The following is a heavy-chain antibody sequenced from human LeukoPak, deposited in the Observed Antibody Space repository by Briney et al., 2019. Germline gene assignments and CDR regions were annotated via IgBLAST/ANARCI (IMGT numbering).Heavy chain of an antibody. CDR1: GGSISSYY. Sequence: PSETLSLTRTVSGGSISSYYWSWIRQPPGKGLEWIGYIYYSGSTNYNPSLKSRVTISVDTSKNQFSLKLSSVTAADTAVYYCARSSSYSSWYGGFDYWGQGTLVTVSS. CDR3: ARSSSYSSWYGGFDY. J-gene: IGHJ4*02. V-gene: IGHV4-59*01. D-gene: IGHD6-13*01. CDR2: IYYSGST.